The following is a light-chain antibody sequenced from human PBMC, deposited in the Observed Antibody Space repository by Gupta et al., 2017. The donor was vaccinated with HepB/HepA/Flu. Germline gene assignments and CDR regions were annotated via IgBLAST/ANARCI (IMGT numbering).Light chain of an antibody. J-gene: IGKJ4*01. CDR1: QNVYNS. CDR3: QQYNNWPPLT. Sequence: VMTQSPATLSLSLGERATPSCRASQNVYNSLAWYQQKPGQAHRLLIYGTSTRATGSPARFSGDGSWTEFTLSISSLQAEDSASYYCQQYNNWPPLTFGGGTRVEI. CDR2: GTS. V-gene: IGKV3-15*01.